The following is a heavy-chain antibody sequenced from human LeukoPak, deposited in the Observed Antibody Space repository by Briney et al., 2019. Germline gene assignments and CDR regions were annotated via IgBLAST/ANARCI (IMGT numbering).Heavy chain of an antibody. CDR2: ISYDGSSK. CDR3: ARAESGYDLLIDY. D-gene: IGHD5-12*01. V-gene: IGHV3-30-3*01. CDR1: GFTFSSYA. Sequence: GSLRLSCAASGFTFSSYAMHWVRQAPGKGLEWVAVISYDGSSKYYADSVKGRFTISRDNSKNTLYLQMNSLRAEDTAVYYCARAESGYDLLIDYWGQGTLVTVSS. J-gene: IGHJ4*02.